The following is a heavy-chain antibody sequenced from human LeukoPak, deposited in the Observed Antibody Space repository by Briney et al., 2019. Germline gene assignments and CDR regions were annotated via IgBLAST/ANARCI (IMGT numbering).Heavy chain of an antibody. Sequence: ASETLSLTCTVSGGSINSHSYYWGWIRQPPGKGLGWIGSVYYDGTSYSNPSLKSRAAVFVDTSRDQFSLDLSFVTAADTALYYCVRHISTNTGYFDSCGPGILVSVSS. CDR3: VRHISTNTGYFDS. CDR1: GGSINSHSYY. D-gene: IGHD5-24*01. J-gene: IGHJ4*02. V-gene: IGHV4-39*01. CDR2: VYYDGTS.